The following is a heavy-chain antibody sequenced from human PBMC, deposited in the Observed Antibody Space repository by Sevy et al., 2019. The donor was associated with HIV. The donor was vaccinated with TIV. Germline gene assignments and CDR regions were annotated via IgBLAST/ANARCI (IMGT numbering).Heavy chain of an antibody. V-gene: IGHV3-33*01. D-gene: IGHD3-3*01. J-gene: IGHJ6*02. CDR3: ARDGYDFWSGYTYYYYYGMDV. CDR2: IWYDGSNK. Sequence: GGSLRLSCAASGFTFSSYGMHWVRQAPGKGLEWVAVIWYDGSNKYNADSVKGRFTISRDNSKNTLYLQMNSLRAEDTAVYYCARDGYDFWSGYTYYYYYGMDVWGQGTTVTVSS. CDR1: GFTFSSYG.